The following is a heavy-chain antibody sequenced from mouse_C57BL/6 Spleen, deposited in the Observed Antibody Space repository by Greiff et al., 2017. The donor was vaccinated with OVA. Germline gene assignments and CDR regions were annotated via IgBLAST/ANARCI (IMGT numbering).Heavy chain of an antibody. CDR2: IWSGGST. J-gene: IGHJ3*01. D-gene: IGHD2-1*01. CDR3: ARKDYGNYDAWFAY. V-gene: IGHV2-2*01. CDR1: GFSLTSYG. Sequence: QVQLQQSGPGLVQPSQSLSITCTVSGFSLTSYGVHWVRQSPGKGLEWLGVIWSGGSTDYNAAFISRLSISKDNSKSQVFFKMNSLQADDTAIYYCARKDYGNYDAWFAYWGQGTLVTVSA.